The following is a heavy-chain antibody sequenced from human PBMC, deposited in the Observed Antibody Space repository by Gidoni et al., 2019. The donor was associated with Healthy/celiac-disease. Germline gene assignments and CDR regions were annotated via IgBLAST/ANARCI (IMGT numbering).Heavy chain of an antibody. D-gene: IGHD3-10*01. Sequence: SSYGMHWVRQAPGKGLEWVAVIWYDGSNKYYADSVKGRFTISRDNSKNTLYLQMNSLRAEDTAVYYCARGVLAPLSYWGQGTLVTVSS. V-gene: IGHV3-33*01. J-gene: IGHJ4*02. CDR3: ARGVLAPLSY. CDR1: SSYG. CDR2: IWYDGSNK.